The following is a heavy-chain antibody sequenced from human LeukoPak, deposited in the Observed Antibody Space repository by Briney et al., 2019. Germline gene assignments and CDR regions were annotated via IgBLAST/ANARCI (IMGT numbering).Heavy chain of an antibody. J-gene: IGHJ5*02. V-gene: IGHV4-4*02. CDR3: AKQITGTTDRFDP. Sequence: SETLSLTCAVSGGSISSSNWWSWVRQPPGKGLEWIGEIYHSGSTNYNPSLKSRVTMSVEKFKNQFSLQLSSVTAAATAGYYCAKQITGTTDRFDPLVQGTLVTVSS. CDR1: GGSISSSNW. D-gene: IGHD1-20*01. CDR2: IYHSGST.